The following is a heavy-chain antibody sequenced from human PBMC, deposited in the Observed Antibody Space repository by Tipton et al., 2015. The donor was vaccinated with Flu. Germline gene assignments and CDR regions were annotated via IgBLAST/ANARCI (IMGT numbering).Heavy chain of an antibody. Sequence: QVQLVQSGAEVKKPGASVKVSCKASGYTFTSYDINWVRQATGQGLEWMGWMNPNSGNTGYAQKFQGRVTMTRNTSISTAYMGLSSLRSEDTAVYYCASFIAARPHYYYYGMDVWGQGTTVTVSS. CDR2: MNPNSGNT. D-gene: IGHD6-6*01. J-gene: IGHJ6*02. V-gene: IGHV1-8*01. CDR3: ASFIAARPHYYYYGMDV. CDR1: GYTFTSYD.